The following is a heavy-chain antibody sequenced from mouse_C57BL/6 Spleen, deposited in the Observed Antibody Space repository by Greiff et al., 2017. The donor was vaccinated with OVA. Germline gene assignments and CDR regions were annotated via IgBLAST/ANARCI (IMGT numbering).Heavy chain of an antibody. Sequence: DVKLQESGAELVRPGASVKLSCTASGFNIKDDYMHWVKQRPEQGLEWIGWIDPENGDTEYASKFQGKATITADTSSNTAYLQLSSLTSEDTAVYYCTVGYYSNPDYWGQGTTLTVSS. D-gene: IGHD2-5*01. CDR1: GFNIKDDY. CDR3: TVGYYSNPDY. CDR2: IDPENGDT. J-gene: IGHJ2*01. V-gene: IGHV14-4*01.